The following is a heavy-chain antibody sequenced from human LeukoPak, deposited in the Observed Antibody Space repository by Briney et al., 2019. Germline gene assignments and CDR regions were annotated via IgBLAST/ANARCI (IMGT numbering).Heavy chain of an antibody. CDR1: GYSISSGYY. J-gene: IGHJ6*02. Sequence: SETLSLTCTVSGYSISSGYYWGWIRQPPGKGLEWIGSIYHSGSTYYNPSLKSRVTISVGRSKNQFSLKLSSVTAADTAVYYCARDVSLYGMDVWGQGTTVTVSS. V-gene: IGHV4-38-2*02. CDR2: IYHSGST. D-gene: IGHD2/OR15-2a*01. CDR3: ARDVSLYGMDV.